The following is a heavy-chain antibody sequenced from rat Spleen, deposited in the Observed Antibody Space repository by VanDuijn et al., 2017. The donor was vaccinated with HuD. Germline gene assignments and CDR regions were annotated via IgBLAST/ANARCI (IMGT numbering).Heavy chain of an antibody. J-gene: IGHJ2*01. V-gene: IGHV3-3*01. CDR2: IDNAGTT. CDR1: YYSVRSSYR. Sequence: EVQLQESGPGLVKPSQSFSLTCSVAYYSVRSSYRWNWIRKFPGNKLDWMGYIDNAGTTNYNPSLRSRISITRDTSKNQFFLQVNSVTIDDTATYYCAKVFRDYYSGSGYFDYWGQGVMVTVSS. D-gene: IGHD1-1*01. CDR3: AKVFRDYYSGSGYFDY.